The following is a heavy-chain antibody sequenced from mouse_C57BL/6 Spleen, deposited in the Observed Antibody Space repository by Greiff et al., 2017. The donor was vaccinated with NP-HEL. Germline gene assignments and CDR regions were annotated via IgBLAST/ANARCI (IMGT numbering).Heavy chain of an antibody. V-gene: IGHV1-69*01. CDR2: IDPSDSYT. CDR3: ARVTTVVEGYFDV. CDR1: GYTFTSYW. J-gene: IGHJ1*03. D-gene: IGHD1-1*01. Sequence: VQLQQPGAELVMPGASVKLSCKASGYTFTSYWMHWVKQRPRQGLEWIGEIDPSDSYTNYNQKFKGKSTLTVDKSSSTAYMQLSSLTSEDSAVYYCARVTTVVEGYFDVWGTGTTVTVSS.